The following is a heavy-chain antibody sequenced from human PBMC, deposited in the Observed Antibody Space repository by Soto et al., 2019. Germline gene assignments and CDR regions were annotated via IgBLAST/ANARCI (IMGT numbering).Heavy chain of an antibody. D-gene: IGHD3-22*01. V-gene: IGHV3-30*18. CDR2: ISCDGSNK. Sequence: GGSLRLSCAASGFTFSSYGMHWVRQAPGKGLEWVAVISCDGSNKYYADSVKGRFTISRDNSKNTLYLQMNSLRAEDTAVYYCAKDGGITYYYDSSGYSETYFDYWGQGTLVTVSS. CDR1: GFTFSSYG. CDR3: AKDGGITYYYDSSGYSETYFDY. J-gene: IGHJ4*02.